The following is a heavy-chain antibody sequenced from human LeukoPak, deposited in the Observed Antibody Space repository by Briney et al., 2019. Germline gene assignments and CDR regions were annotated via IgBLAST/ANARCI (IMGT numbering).Heavy chain of an antibody. CDR2: INPNSGGT. J-gene: IGHJ4*02. Sequence: GASVKVSCKASGYSFTSYGITWVRQAPGQGLEWMGRINPNSGGTNYAQKFQGRVTMTRDTSISTAYMELSRLRSDDTAVYYCARDYYDSSGYYSEYYFDYWGQGTLVTVSS. D-gene: IGHD3-22*01. CDR3: ARDYYDSSGYYSEYYFDY. CDR1: GYSFTSYG. V-gene: IGHV1-2*06.